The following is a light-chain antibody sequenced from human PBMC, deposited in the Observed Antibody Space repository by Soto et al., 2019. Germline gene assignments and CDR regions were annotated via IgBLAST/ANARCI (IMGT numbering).Light chain of an antibody. CDR3: CSYAGSFTYV. CDR2: DDI. J-gene: IGLJ1*01. CDR1: RSDVGGYNL. V-gene: IGLV2-23*01. Sequence: QSGLTQTASVSGSPGQSITMSCTGTRSDVGGYNLVSWYQLHPGRAPKLLIHDDIKRPSGVSDRFSGSKSGNTASLTISGLQAEDEADYYCCSYAGSFTYVFGTGTKLTVL.